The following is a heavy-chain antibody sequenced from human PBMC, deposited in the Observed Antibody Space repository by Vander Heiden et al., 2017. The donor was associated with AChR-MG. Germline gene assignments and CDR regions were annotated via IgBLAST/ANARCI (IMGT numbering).Heavy chain of an antibody. V-gene: IGHV4-34*01. Sequence: QVQLQQWGAELLKPSETLSLTCAVYGGSFSGYYWTWIRQPPGKGLKWIGEINHSGSTNYNPSLKGRVTISLDTSKNQFFLKLSSVTAADTAVYYCARDHEYSNYQYYYGMDVWGQGTTVTVSS. D-gene: IGHD4-4*01. CDR3: ARDHEYSNYQYYYGMDV. CDR1: GGSFSGYY. J-gene: IGHJ6*01. CDR2: INHSGST.